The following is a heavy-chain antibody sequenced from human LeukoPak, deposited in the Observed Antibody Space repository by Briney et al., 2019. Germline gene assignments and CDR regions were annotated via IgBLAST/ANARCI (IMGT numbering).Heavy chain of an antibody. J-gene: IGHJ4*02. CDR3: AKDQGDFDWLPPFDY. Sequence: SETLSLTCTVSGGSISSYYWTWIRQPAGKGLEWIGRFYSTGSTNYNPSLKSRVTMSVDTSKNQFSLKLSSVTAADTAVYYCAKDQGDFDWLPPFDYWGQGTLVTVSS. CDR2: FYSTGST. CDR1: GGSISSYY. D-gene: IGHD3-9*01. V-gene: IGHV4-4*07.